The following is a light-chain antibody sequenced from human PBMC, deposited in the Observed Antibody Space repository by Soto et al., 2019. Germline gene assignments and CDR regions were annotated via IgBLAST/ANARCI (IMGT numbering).Light chain of an antibody. CDR2: GAS. CDR1: QSVSSN. CDR3: QHYNNWPPWT. J-gene: IGKJ1*01. V-gene: IGKV3-15*01. Sequence: EIVMTQSPATLSVSPGERATLSCRASQSVSSNLAWYQQNPGQAPRLLIYGASTRATTIPARISGSGSGTEFTLTISSLQSEAFAIYYCQHYNNWPPWTFGQGTKVEIK.